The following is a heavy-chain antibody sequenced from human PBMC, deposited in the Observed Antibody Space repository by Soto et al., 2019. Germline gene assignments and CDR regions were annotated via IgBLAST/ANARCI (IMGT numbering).Heavy chain of an antibody. CDR3: ARDLSMAVAGWEYYYGMEV. CDR1: GFTFSSYG. Sequence: GGSLRLSCAASGFTFSSYGMHGVRQAPGKGLEWVAVIWYDGSNKYYADSVKGRFTISRDNSKNTLYLQMKSLRAEDTAVYYCARDLSMAVAGWEYYYGMEVWGQGTTVTVSS. J-gene: IGHJ6*02. D-gene: IGHD6-19*01. CDR2: IWYDGSNK. V-gene: IGHV3-33*01.